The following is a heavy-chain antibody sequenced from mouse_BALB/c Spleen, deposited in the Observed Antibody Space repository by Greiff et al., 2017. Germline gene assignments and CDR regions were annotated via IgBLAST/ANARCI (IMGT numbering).Heavy chain of an antibody. Sequence: EVKLQESGGGLVKPGGSLKLSCAASGFTFSSYAMSWVRQSPEKRLEWVAEISSGGSYTYYPDTVTGRFTISRDNAKNTLYLEMSSLRSEDTAMYYCARDGSSFFDDWGQGTTLTVSS. V-gene: IGHV5-9-4*01. CDR2: ISSGGSYT. D-gene: IGHD1-1*01. CDR3: ARDGSSFFDD. CDR1: GFTFSSYA. J-gene: IGHJ2*01.